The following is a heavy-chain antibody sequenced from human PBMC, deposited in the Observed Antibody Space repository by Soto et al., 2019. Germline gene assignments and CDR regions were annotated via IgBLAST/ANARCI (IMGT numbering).Heavy chain of an antibody. CDR2: MNPNSGNT. D-gene: IGHD2-15*01. V-gene: IGHV1-8*01. J-gene: IGHJ4*03. CDR3: ARLRRYCSGGSCPRFDY. CDR1: GYTFTSYD. Sequence: ASVKVSCKASGYTFTSYDINWVRQATGQGLEWMGWMNPNSGNTGYAQKFQGRVTMTRNTSISTAYMELSSLRSEDTAVYYCARLRRYCSGGSCPRFDYWGQGTTVTVSS.